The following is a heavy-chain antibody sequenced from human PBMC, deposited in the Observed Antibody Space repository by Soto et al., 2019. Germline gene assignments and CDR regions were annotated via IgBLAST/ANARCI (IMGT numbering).Heavy chain of an antibody. CDR3: ARLYGSGSYPFDY. CDR2: IYYSGST. V-gene: IGHV4-31*03. D-gene: IGHD3-10*01. Sequence: SETLSLTCTVSGGSISSGGYYWSWIRQHPGKGLEWIGYIYYSGSTYYNPSLKSRVTISVDTSKNQFSLKLSSVTAADTAVCYCARLYGSGSYPFDYWGQGTLVTVSS. J-gene: IGHJ4*02. CDR1: GGSISSGGYY.